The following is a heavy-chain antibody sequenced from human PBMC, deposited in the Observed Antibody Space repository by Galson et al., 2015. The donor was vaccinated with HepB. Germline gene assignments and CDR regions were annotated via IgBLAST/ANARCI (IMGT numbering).Heavy chain of an antibody. J-gene: IGHJ4*02. CDR1: GFTFSSYS. CDR2: ISSSSSYI. CDR3: ARGYCSGGSCYPGDY. D-gene: IGHD2-15*01. V-gene: IGHV3-21*01. Sequence: SLRLSCAASGFTFSSYSMNWVRQAPGKGLEWVSSISSSSSYIYYADSVKGRFTISRDNSKNTLYLQMNSLRPEDTAVYYCARGYCSGGSCYPGDYWGQGTLVTVSS.